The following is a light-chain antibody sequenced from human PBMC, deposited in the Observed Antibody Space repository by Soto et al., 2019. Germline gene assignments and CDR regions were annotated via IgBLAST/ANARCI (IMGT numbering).Light chain of an antibody. CDR1: SSNIGAGYD. Sequence: QSVLTQPPSVSGAPGQRVTISYTGSSSNIGAGYDVHWYQQLPGTAPKLLIYGNSNRPSGVPDRFSGSKSGTPASLAITGLQAEDEADYYCQSYDSSLSGSGVFGTGTKVTVL. CDR2: GNS. V-gene: IGLV1-40*01. CDR3: QSYDSSLSGSGV. J-gene: IGLJ1*01.